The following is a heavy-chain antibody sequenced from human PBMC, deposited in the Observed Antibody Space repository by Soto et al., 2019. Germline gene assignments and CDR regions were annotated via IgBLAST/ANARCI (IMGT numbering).Heavy chain of an antibody. D-gene: IGHD3-22*01. CDR3: ARDSXXDSSGFVCAY. Sequence: QVQLVESGGGVVQPGRSLRLSCAASGFTFSSYAMHWVRQAPGKGLEWVAVISYDGSNKYYADSVKGRFTISRDNSKNTLYLQMNSLRAEDTAVYYCARDSXXDSSGFVCAYWGQGTLVTVSS. CDR2: ISYDGSNK. J-gene: IGHJ4*02. CDR1: GFTFSSYA. V-gene: IGHV3-30-3*01.